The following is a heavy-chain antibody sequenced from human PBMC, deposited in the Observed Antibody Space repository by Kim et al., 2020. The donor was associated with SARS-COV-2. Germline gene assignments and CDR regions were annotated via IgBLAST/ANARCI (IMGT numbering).Heavy chain of an antibody. Sequence: SETLSLTCTVSGGSISSGGYYWSWIRQHPGKGLEWIGDIYYSGSTYYNPSLKSRVTISVDTSKNQFSLKLSSVTAADTAVYYCARDNRIAAAGLDYWGQGTLVTVSS. V-gene: IGHV4-31*03. CDR2: IYYSGST. J-gene: IGHJ4*02. D-gene: IGHD6-13*01. CDR3: ARDNRIAAAGLDY. CDR1: GGSISSGGYY.